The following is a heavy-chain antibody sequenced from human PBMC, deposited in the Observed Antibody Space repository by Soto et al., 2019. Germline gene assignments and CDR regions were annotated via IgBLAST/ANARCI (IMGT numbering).Heavy chain of an antibody. D-gene: IGHD6-13*01. V-gene: IGHV3-7*03. J-gene: IGHJ6*02. Sequence: PGGSLRLSCAASGFTLSSYWMSWVRQAPGKGLEWVANIKQDGSEKYYVDSVKGRFTISRDNAKNSLYLQMNSLRAEDTAVYYCARVTYSSSWGLFYYYYGMDVWGQGTTVTVSS. CDR1: GFTLSSYW. CDR3: ARVTYSSSWGLFYYYYGMDV. CDR2: IKQDGSEK.